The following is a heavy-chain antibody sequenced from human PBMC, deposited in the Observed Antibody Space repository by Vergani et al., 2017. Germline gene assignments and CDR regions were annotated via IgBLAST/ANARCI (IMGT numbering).Heavy chain of an antibody. Sequence: EVQLVESGGGLVQPGRSLRLSCTASGFTFGDYSMNWFRQAPGKGLEWVSSVSGSSATPYYADSVKGRFIISRDNSKNTLHLQMNSLRADDTAVYYCAKVGRSEVAGTFGAFDIWGQGTMVTVSS. CDR1: GFTFGDYS. CDR2: VSGSSATP. D-gene: IGHD6-19*01. CDR3: AKVGRSEVAGTFGAFDI. V-gene: IGHV3-23*04. J-gene: IGHJ3*02.